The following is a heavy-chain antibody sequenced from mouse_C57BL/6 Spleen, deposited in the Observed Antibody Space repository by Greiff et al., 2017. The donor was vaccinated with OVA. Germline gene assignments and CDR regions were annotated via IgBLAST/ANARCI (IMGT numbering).Heavy chain of an antibody. D-gene: IGHD2-4*01. Sequence: QVQLQQPGAELVKPGASVKLSCKASGYTFTSYWMQWVKQRPGQGLEWIGEIDPSDSYTNYNQKFKGKATLTVDTSSSTAYMQLSSLTSEDSAVYYCASRGDYDLYYFDYWGKGTTLTVAS. CDR1: GYTFTSYW. CDR2: IDPSDSYT. V-gene: IGHV1-50*01. J-gene: IGHJ2*01. CDR3: ASRGDYDLYYFDY.